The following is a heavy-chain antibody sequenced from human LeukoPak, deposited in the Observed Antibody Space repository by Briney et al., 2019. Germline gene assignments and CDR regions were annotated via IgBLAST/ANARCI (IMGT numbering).Heavy chain of an antibody. V-gene: IGHV4-34*01. D-gene: IGHD2-2*01. Sequence: SETLSLTCAVYGGSFRGYYWSWLRQPPGKGLEWVGEINHSGSTNYNPSLKRRVTISADTSKNHFSLKLSSVTAADTAVYYCARLVIGDIVVVPAAMGLDGMDVWGRGTTVTVSS. CDR1: GGSFRGYY. CDR2: INHSGST. J-gene: IGHJ6*02. CDR3: ARLVIGDIVVVPAAMGLDGMDV.